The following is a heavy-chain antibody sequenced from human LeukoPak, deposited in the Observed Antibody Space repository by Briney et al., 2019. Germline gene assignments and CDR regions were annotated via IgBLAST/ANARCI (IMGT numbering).Heavy chain of an antibody. V-gene: IGHV3-23*01. CDR1: GFTFSSYS. J-gene: IGHJ4*02. Sequence: PGGSLRLSCAASGFTFSSYSMSWVRQAPGKGLEWVSAISGSGGSTYYADSGKGRFTISRDNSKNTLYLQMNSLRDEDTAVYYCAKFPGSGYYWGQGTLFTVSS. CDR2: ISGSGGST. CDR3: AKFPGSGYY. D-gene: IGHD3-10*01.